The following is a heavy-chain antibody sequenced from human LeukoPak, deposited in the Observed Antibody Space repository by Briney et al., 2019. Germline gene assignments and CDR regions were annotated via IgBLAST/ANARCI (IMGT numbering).Heavy chain of an antibody. J-gene: IGHJ4*02. CDR3: ARDLDWAFDY. D-gene: IGHD3-9*01. CDR2: ISTGSTNI. CDR1: GFTFSSYS. V-gene: IGHV3-48*01. Sequence: QPGGSLRLSCATSGFTFSSYSMNWVRQAPGKGLEWVSYISTGSTNIKQADSVKGRFTISRDNAKNSLYLQMNSLRAEDTAVYYCARDLDWAFDYSGQGILVTVSS.